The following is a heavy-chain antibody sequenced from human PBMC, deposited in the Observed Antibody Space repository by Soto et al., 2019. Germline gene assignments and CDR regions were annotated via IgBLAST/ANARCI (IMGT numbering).Heavy chain of an antibody. CDR3: ARARGYSYGTIDY. CDR2: INHSGST. V-gene: IGHV4-34*01. D-gene: IGHD5-18*01. J-gene: IGHJ4*02. CDR1: GGSLSGYY. Sequence: PSETLSLTCAVYGGSLSGYYWSWIRQPPGKGLEWIGEINHSGSTNYNPSLKSRVTISVDTSKNQFSLKLSSVTAADTAVYYCARARGYSYGTIDYWGQGTLVTVSS.